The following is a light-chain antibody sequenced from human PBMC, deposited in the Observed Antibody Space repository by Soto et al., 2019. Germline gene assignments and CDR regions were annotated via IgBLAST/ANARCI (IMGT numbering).Light chain of an antibody. V-gene: IGKV3-11*01. Sequence: EIVLTQSPATLSLSPGERATLSCRASQSISSYLAWYQQKPDQPPRLLIYDASNRTTGVPARFSGSGSGTDFTLTISSLEPEDFAVYYCHQRSTWPFTFGPGTKVDIK. CDR1: QSISSY. J-gene: IGKJ3*01. CDR2: DAS. CDR3: HQRSTWPFT.